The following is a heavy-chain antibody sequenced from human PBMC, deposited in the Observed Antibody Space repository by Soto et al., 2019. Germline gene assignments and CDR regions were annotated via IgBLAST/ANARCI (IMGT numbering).Heavy chain of an antibody. J-gene: IGHJ6*02. Sequence: QVQLVQSGAEVKKPGSSVKVSCKASGGTFRSYAISWVRQAPGQGLEWMGGIIPIPGTANYAQKFQGRVTSAADESTSTAYMELSSLRSEDMAVYYCARSHGSSTSLEIYYYYYYGMDVWGQGTTVTVSS. CDR1: GGTFRSYA. CDR2: IIPIPGTA. CDR3: ARSHGSSTSLEIYYYYYYGMDV. V-gene: IGHV1-69*01. D-gene: IGHD2-2*01.